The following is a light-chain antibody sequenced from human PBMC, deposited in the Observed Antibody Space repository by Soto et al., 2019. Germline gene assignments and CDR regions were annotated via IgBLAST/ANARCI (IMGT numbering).Light chain of an antibody. V-gene: IGKV3-20*01. CDR2: GAS. J-gene: IGKJ2*01. Sequence: EIVLTQSPGTLSLSPGERATLSCRASQRVSSSYLAWYQQKPGQAPRLLIYGASSRATGIPDRFSGSESGTDFTLTISRLEPEDFAVYYCQQYGSSLPMYTFGQGTKLEIK. CDR3: QQYGSSLPMYT. CDR1: QRVSSSY.